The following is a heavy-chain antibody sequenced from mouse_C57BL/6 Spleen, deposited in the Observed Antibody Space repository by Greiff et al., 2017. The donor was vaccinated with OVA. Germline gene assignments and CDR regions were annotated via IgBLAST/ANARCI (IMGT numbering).Heavy chain of an antibody. CDR3: AREEYYYGPDV. Sequence: EVKLMESGPGLVKPSQSLSLTCSVTGYSITSGYYWNWIRQFPGNKLEWMGYISYDGSNNYNPSLKNRISITRDTSKNQLFLKLNSVTTEDTATYYCAREEYYYGPDVWGTGTTVTVSS. D-gene: IGHD1-1*01. CDR1: GYSITSGYY. J-gene: IGHJ1*03. CDR2: ISYDGSN. V-gene: IGHV3-6*01.